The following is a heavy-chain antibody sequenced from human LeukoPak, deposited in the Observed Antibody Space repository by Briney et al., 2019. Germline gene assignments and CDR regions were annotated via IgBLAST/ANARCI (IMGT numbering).Heavy chain of an antibody. J-gene: IGHJ4*02. CDR3: ARARRDSGYYKVDY. CDR1: GGSFSGYY. CDR2: INHSGSA. Sequence: PSETPSLTCAVYGGSFSGYYWSWIRQPPGKGLEWIGEINHSGSANYNPSLKSRVTLSIDKSKNQFSLNPNSVTAADTAVYYCARARRDSGYYKVDYWGQGTLVTVSS. V-gene: IGHV4-34*01. D-gene: IGHD3-3*01.